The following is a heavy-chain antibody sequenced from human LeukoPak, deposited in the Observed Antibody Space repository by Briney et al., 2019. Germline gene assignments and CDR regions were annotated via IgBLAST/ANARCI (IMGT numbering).Heavy chain of an antibody. CDR1: GGSVSSGSYY. D-gene: IGHD6-19*01. Sequence: SETLSLTCTVSGGSVSSGSYYWSWIRQPPGKGLEWIGYIYYSGSTNYNPSLKSRVTISVDTSKNQFSLKLSSVTAADTAVYYYARAGYGSGWYVDYWGQGTLVTVSS. CDR2: IYYSGST. J-gene: IGHJ4*02. V-gene: IGHV4-61*01. CDR3: ARAGYGSGWYVDY.